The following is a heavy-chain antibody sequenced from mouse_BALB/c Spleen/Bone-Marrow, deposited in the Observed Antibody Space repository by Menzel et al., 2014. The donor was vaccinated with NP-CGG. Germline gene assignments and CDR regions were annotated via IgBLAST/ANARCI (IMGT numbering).Heavy chain of an antibody. CDR1: GFTFSSFG. Sequence: EVKVVESGGGLVQPGGSRKLSCAASGFTFSSFGMHWVRQAPERGLEWVAYISSGSSTIFYADPVKGRFTISRDNPKNTLFLQMTSLRSEDTAMYYCTRGGNWEDFDYWGQGTTLTVSS. J-gene: IGHJ2*01. D-gene: IGHD4-1*01. CDR2: ISSGSSTI. CDR3: TRGGNWEDFDY. V-gene: IGHV5-17*02.